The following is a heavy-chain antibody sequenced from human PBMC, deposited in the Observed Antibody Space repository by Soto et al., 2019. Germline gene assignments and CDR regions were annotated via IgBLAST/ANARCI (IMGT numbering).Heavy chain of an antibody. CDR3: ASGAVAGTHYYYYGMDV. CDR2: INHSGST. Sequence: SETLSLTCAVYGGSFSGYYWSWIRQHPGKGLEWIGEINHSGSTNYNPSLKSRVTISVDTSKNQFSLKLSSVTAADTAVYYCASGAVAGTHYYYYGMDVWGQGTTVTVSS. J-gene: IGHJ6*02. V-gene: IGHV4-34*01. D-gene: IGHD6-19*01. CDR1: GGSFSGYY.